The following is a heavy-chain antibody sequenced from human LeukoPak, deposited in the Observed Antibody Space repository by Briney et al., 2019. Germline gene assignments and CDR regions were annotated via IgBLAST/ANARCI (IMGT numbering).Heavy chain of an antibody. Sequence: SETLSLTCTVSGGSISSSSYCWGWIRQRPGKGLEWIGSIYYSGSTYYNPSLKSRVTISVDTSKNQFSLKLSSVTAADTAVYYCAARIQLWQRGGGRKFDPWGQGTLVTVSS. CDR2: IYYSGST. V-gene: IGHV4-39*01. CDR1: GGSISSSSYC. J-gene: IGHJ5*02. CDR3: AARIQLWQRGGGRKFDP. D-gene: IGHD5-18*01.